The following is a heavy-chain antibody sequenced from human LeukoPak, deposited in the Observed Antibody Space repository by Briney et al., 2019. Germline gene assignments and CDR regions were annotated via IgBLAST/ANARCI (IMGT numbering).Heavy chain of an antibody. D-gene: IGHD2-2*01. CDR2: IWYDGNKK. V-gene: IGHV3-33*01. Sequence: GGSLRLSCAASGFTFSSYGLHWVRQAPGKGLEWVAVIWYDGNKKYYADSVKCRFTISRDNSKNTLYLQMNSLRAEDTAVYYYAREQLLFDYWGQGTLVTVSS. CDR1: GFTFSSYG. CDR3: AREQLLFDY. J-gene: IGHJ4*02.